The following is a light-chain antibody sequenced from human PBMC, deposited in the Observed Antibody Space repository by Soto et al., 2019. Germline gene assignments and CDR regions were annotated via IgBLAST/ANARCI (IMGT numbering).Light chain of an antibody. J-gene: IGLJ2*01. CDR3: QSYDSAFVV. CDR2: ENN. V-gene: IGLV6-57*04. CDR1: SGSIANNY. Sequence: NFMLTQPHSVSESPGKTLSISCTRSSGSIANNYVQWYQQRPGSAPTTVIYENNQRLSGVPDRFSGSTDGSSNSASLTISGLQTEDEADYYCQSYDSAFVVFGGGTKATVL.